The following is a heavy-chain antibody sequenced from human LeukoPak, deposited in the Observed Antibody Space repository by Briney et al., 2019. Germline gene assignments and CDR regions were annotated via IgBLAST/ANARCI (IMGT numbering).Heavy chain of an antibody. J-gene: IGHJ5*02. V-gene: IGHV1-2*02. CDR2: INPNSGGT. CDR3: ARAPYGDIVVVPAGDWFDP. Sequence: ASVNVSCKASAYTFTGYYMHWVRQAPGRGLEWMGWINPNSGGTNYAQKFQGRVTMTRDTSISTAYMELSRLRSDDTAVYYCARAPYGDIVVVPAGDWFDPWGQGTRDTVSS. CDR1: AYTFTGYY. D-gene: IGHD2-2*01.